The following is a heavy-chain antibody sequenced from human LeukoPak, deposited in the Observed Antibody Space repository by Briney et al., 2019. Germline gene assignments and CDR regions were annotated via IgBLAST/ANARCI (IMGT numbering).Heavy chain of an antibody. D-gene: IGHD3-10*01. CDR1: GGSFRGYY. J-gene: IGHJ4*02. CDR2: INHSGSI. V-gene: IGHV4-34*01. Sequence: SETLSLTCTVYGGSFRGYYWGWIRQPPGKGLEWIGEINHSGSISYNPSLKSRVTISLDTSKNQFSLKLSSVTAADTAVYYCAGGDYHGSESYANYWGQGTLVTVSS. CDR3: AGGDYHGSESYANY.